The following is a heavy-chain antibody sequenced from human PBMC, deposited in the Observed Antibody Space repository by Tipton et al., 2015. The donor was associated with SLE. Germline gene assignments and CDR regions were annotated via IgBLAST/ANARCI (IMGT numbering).Heavy chain of an antibody. D-gene: IGHD1-1*01. Sequence: LRLSCTVSGGPISSGLYYWSWIRQPAGKGLEWIGRISTSGSTSYNPSLKSRVTMSVDTSKNQISLKLSSVTAADTAVYYCARDQTGLFDYWGQGTLVTVSS. V-gene: IGHV4-61*02. CDR2: ISTSGST. J-gene: IGHJ4*02. CDR1: GGPISSGLYY. CDR3: ARDQTGLFDY.